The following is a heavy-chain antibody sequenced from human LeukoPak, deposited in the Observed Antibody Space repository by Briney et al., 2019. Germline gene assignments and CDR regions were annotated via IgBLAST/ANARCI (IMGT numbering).Heavy chain of an antibody. CDR3: ARALYCSGGSCSDWFDP. CDR2: ISAYNGNT. V-gene: IGHV1-18*01. CDR1: GYTFTSYG. J-gene: IGHJ5*02. D-gene: IGHD2-15*01. Sequence: GASVKVSCKASGYTFTSYGISWVRQAPGQGLEWMGWISAYNGNTNYAQKLQGRVTMTTDTSTSTTYMELRSLRSDDTAVYYCARALYCSGGSCSDWFDPWGQGTLVTVSS.